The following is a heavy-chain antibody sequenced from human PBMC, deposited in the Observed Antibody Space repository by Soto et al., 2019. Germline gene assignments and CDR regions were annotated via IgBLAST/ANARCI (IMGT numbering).Heavy chain of an antibody. CDR3: ARQGVALELDL. V-gene: IGHV3-73*01. CDR2: VRNKLYSYAT. J-gene: IGHJ1*01. CDR1: GFTFSAAA. D-gene: IGHD3-3*01. Sequence: EVQLVDSGGGLVQPGGSLKLSCAASGFTFSAAAMHWFRQASGKGLEWVGVVRNKLYSYATVYAASVKGRFTVSRDDSKNMAFLEMNSLKIEDTAVYYCARQGVALELDLWGQGTLVSVSS.